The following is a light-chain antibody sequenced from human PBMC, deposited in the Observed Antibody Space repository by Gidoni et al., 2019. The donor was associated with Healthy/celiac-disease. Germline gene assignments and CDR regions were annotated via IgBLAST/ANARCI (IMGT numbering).Light chain of an antibody. Sequence: IQLTQSPSSLSASVGDRVTITGRESQSISSYLNWYQQKPGKAPKLLIYAAYSLQSGVPSRLSGSGSGTDFTLTISSLQPEDFATYYCQQSYSTPLTFGGGTKVEIK. CDR3: QQSYSTPLT. CDR1: QSISSY. J-gene: IGKJ4*01. CDR2: AAY. V-gene: IGKV1-39*01.